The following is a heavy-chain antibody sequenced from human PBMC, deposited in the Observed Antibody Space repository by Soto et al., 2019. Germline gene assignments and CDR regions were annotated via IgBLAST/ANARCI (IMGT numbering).Heavy chain of an antibody. CDR2: ISYDGSNK. Sequence: PGGSLRLSCAASGFTFSSYVMHWVRQAPGKGPEWVAVISYDGSNKYYADYVKGRFTISRDNSKNTLYQQMNSLRAEETVVFYCARDGNWNPPVPLYYFDYWGQGTLVTVSS. J-gene: IGHJ4*02. CDR3: ARDGNWNPPVPLYYFDY. D-gene: IGHD1-20*01. CDR1: GFTFSSYV. V-gene: IGHV3-30-3*01.